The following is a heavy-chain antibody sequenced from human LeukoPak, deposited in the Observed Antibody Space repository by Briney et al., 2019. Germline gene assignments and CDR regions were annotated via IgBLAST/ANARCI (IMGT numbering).Heavy chain of an antibody. J-gene: IGHJ4*02. D-gene: IGHD3-10*01. CDR2: ISSSSNTI. Sequence: GGSLRLSCAASGFTFSSYSMNWVRQAPGKGLEWVSYISSSSNTIYYADSVKGRFTISRDNAKNSLYLQMNSLRAEDTAVYYCARSQSPRLLWFGRHQSTFDYWGQGTLVTVSS. V-gene: IGHV3-48*01. CDR3: ARSQSPRLLWFGRHQSTFDY. CDR1: GFTFSSYS.